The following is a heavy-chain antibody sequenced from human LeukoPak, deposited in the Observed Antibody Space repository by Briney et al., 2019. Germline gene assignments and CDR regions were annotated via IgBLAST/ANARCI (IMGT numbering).Heavy chain of an antibody. CDR1: GFTFSSYA. Sequence: PAGRSLRLSCAASGFTFSSYAMHWVRQAPGKGLEWVAVISYDGSNKYYADSVKGRFPISRDNSKNTLYLQMNSLRAEDTAVYYCARGGYYGSGSYGGYFDYWGQGTLVPVSS. CDR3: ARGGYYGSGSYGGYFDY. D-gene: IGHD3-10*01. V-gene: IGHV3-30-3*01. J-gene: IGHJ4*02. CDR2: ISYDGSNK.